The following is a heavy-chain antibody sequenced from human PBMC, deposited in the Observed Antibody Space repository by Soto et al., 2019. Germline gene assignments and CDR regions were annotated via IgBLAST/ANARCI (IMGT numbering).Heavy chain of an antibody. V-gene: IGHV1-18*04. Sequence: QVQLVQSGAEVKKPGASVKVSCKTSGYTFTNHGINWVRQAPGQGLEWMGWINPYNANVNYAQKLQGRATRTTDPSPGTANRDLRSLPSTAPAAYYWPRDGVAEFGGDVFEIWARGQWSPSLQ. CDR1: GYTFTNHG. D-gene: IGHD3-16*01. CDR2: INPYNANV. CDR3: PRDGVAEFGGDVFEI. J-gene: IGHJ3*02.